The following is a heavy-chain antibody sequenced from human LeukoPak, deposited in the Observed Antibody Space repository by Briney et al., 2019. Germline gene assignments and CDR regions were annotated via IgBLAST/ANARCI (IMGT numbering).Heavy chain of an antibody. CDR2: IHTSGDT. CDR1: GFTVSSFA. CDR3: IVFGDSNH. J-gene: IGHJ5*02. D-gene: IGHD4-17*01. Sequence: GGSLRLSCAASGFTVSSFAMSWVRQAPGKGLEWVSAIHTSGDTCYADSVKGRFTISRDTSKNTLYLQINSLRVEDTAVYYCIVFGDSNHWGQGTLVTVSS. V-gene: IGHV3-23*05.